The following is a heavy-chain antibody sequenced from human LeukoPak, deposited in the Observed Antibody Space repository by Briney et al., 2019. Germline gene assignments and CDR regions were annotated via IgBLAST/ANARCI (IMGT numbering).Heavy chain of an antibody. J-gene: IGHJ4*02. CDR2: ISAYNGNT. Sequence: ASVKVFCKASGYTFTSYGISWVRQAPGQGLEWMGWISAYNGNTNYAQKLQGRVTMTTDTSTSTAYMELRSLRSDDTAVYYCARDDIQLWSYYFDYWGQGTLVTVSS. CDR3: ARDDIQLWSYYFDY. CDR1: GYTFTSYG. D-gene: IGHD5-18*01. V-gene: IGHV1-18*01.